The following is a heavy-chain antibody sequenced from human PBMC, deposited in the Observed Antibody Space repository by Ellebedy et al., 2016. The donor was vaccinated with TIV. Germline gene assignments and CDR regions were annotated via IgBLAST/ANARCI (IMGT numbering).Heavy chain of an antibody. V-gene: IGHV3-11*06. CDR1: GFTFSDYY. CDR2: ISSSRGYT. D-gene: IGHD1-26*01. J-gene: IGHJ4*02. CDR3: ARDLNSGSYYDPFDY. Sequence: GESLKISCAASGFTFSDYYMSWIRQAPGKGLEWVSYISSSRGYTKYADSVRGRFTISRDNAKNSLYLQMSSLRVEDTAVYFCARDLNSGSYYDPFDYWGQGTLVTVSS.